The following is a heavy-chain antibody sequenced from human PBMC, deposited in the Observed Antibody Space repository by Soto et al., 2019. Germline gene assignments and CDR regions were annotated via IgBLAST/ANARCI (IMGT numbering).Heavy chain of an antibody. CDR1: GFTFSKYG. CDR3: AREDDNNADPLDY. V-gene: IGHV3-33*01. Sequence: GGSLRLSCAASGFTFSKYGMHWVRQAPGKGLEWVALIWNDGIRKVYVDSVKGRFTISRDNSKNTLDLQMNNLRDEDTAVYYCAREDDNNADPLDYWGQGTLDTVSS. CDR2: IWNDGIRK. D-gene: IGHD1-1*01. J-gene: IGHJ4*02.